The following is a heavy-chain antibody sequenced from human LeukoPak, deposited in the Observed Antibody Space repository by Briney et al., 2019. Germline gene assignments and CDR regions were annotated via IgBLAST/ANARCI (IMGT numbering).Heavy chain of an antibody. V-gene: IGHV1-46*01. J-gene: IGHJ4*02. Sequence: ASVKVSCKASGYTFTSYYMHWVRQVPGQGLEWMGIINPSGGSTSYAQKFQGRVTMTRDTSTSTVYMELSSLRSEDTAVYYCARAHMVRGVIHYYFDYWGQGTLVTVSS. CDR2: INPSGGST. D-gene: IGHD3-10*01. CDR1: GYTFTSYY. CDR3: ARAHMVRGVIHYYFDY.